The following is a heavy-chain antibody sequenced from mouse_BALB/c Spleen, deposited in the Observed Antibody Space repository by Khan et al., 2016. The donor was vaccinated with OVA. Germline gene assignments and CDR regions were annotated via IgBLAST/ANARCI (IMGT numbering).Heavy chain of an antibody. CDR3: ATNRESDYFDY. Sequence: QVQLKESGPGLVAPSQSLSITCTVSGFSLTSYGIHWVRQPPGKGLEWLGIIWGDGSTTYNSALKSRLSISKDNSKSQVFLKMNSLQTDDTAMYFCATNRESDYFDYWGQGTTLTVSS. CDR1: GFSLTSYG. V-gene: IGHV2-9*01. CDR2: IWGDGST. J-gene: IGHJ2*01.